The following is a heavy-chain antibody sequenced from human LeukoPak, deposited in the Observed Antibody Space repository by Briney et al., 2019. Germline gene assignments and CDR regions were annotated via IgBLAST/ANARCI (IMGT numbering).Heavy chain of an antibody. Sequence: PGGSLRLSCAASGFTFNSYEMNWVRQAPGKGLEWVSYISSSGSPIYYADSVEGRFTISRDNAKNSLYLQMSSLRAEDTAMYYCAREGTFIRGIISHLFDNWGQGTLVPVSS. V-gene: IGHV3-48*03. CDR2: ISSSGSPI. J-gene: IGHJ4*02. CDR1: GFTFNSYE. CDR3: AREGTFIRGIISHLFDN. D-gene: IGHD3-10*01.